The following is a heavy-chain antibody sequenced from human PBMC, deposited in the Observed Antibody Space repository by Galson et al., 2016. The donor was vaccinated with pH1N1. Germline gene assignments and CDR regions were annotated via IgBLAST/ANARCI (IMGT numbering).Heavy chain of an antibody. V-gene: IGHV4-31*03. J-gene: IGHJ4*02. D-gene: IGHD5-18*01. CDR1: GASVRSGGQY. CDR3: ATGTVGYSWPL. CDR2: IYYIGST. Sequence: TLSLTCSVSGASVRSGGQYWTWIRQVPGKGLEWIGFIYYIGSTGYNPSLKSRVSMSLDMSKKQFSLNLRSVTAADTAVYYCATGTVGYSWPLWGQGTQVTVSS.